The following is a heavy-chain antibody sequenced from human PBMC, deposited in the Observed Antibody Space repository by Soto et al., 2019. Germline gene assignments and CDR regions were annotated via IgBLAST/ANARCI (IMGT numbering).Heavy chain of an antibody. CDR3: ATSFPYFYN. CDR1: GFTPTTTP. CDR2: ISGTARRT. J-gene: IGHJ4*02. V-gene: IGHV3-23*01. Sequence: EVQLLESGGGLVLPGGSLRLSCAGSGFTPTTTPLSWVRQPPGKGLEWVTTISGTARRTYYVDSVEGRFFISRDNSKNTGMLPMNNLTLEDPAVYCCATSFPYFYNWGQGTRVTVSS. D-gene: IGHD3-9*01.